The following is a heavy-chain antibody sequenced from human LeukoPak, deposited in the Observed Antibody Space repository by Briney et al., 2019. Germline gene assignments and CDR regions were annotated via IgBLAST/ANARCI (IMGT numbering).Heavy chain of an antibody. J-gene: IGHJ4*02. CDR1: GYTFTGYY. D-gene: IGHD6-19*01. V-gene: IGHV1-2*02. Sequence: ASVKVSCKASGYTFTGYYMHWVRQAPGQGLEWMGWINPNSGGTNYAQKFQGRVTMTRDTSISTAYMELSRLRSDDTAVYYCARGSFWYSSGDRGFDYWGQGTLVTVSS. CDR3: ARGSFWYSSGDRGFDY. CDR2: INPNSGGT.